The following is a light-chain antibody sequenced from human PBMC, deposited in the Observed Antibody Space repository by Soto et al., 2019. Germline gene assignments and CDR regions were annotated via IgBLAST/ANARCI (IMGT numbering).Light chain of an antibody. CDR3: QQYSNYPIT. Sequence: DIQMTQSPSSLSASVGDRVTITCRASQGISSYLAWSQQKPGKAPKSLIYDASSLPSGVPSKFSGSGFGTEFTLTISSLQPEDFATYYCQQYSNYPITFGQGTRLEIK. J-gene: IGKJ5*01. CDR1: QGISSY. CDR2: DAS. V-gene: IGKV1-16*02.